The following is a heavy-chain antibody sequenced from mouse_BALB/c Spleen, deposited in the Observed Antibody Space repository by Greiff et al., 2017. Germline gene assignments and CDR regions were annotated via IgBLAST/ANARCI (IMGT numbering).Heavy chain of an antibody. CDR3: ARRVPYYAMDY. V-gene: IGHV1-4*01. J-gene: IGHJ4*01. CDR1: GYTFTSYT. CDR2: INPSSGYT. Sequence: QVHVKQSGAELARPGASVKMSCKASGYTFTSYTMHWVKQRPGQGLEWIGYINPSSGYTNYNQKFKDKATLTADKSSSTAYMQLSSLTSEDSAVYYCARRVPYYAMDYWGQGTSVTVSS.